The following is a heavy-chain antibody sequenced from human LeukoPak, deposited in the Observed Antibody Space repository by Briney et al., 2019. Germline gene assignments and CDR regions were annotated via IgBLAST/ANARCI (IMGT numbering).Heavy chain of an antibody. D-gene: IGHD1-26*01. CDR1: GGSISSYY. J-gene: IGHJ6*02. CDR2: IYYSEST. CDR3: ARDFGVMDPTWEGYYYGMDV. Sequence: PSETLSLTCTVSGGSISSYYWSWIRQPPGKGLEWIGYIYYSESTNYNPSLKSRVTISVDTSKTQFSLKLSSVTAADTAVYYCARDFGVMDPTWEGYYYGMDVWGQGTTVSVSS. V-gene: IGHV4-59*01.